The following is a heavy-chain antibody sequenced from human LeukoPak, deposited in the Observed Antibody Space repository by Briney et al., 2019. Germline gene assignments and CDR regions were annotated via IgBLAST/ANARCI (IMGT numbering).Heavy chain of an antibody. J-gene: IGHJ6*03. V-gene: IGHV3-21*01. CDR3: ARDPYSGSYWNYYYYYMDV. CDR1: GFTFSSYE. CDR2: ITSSSTYM. D-gene: IGHD1-26*01. Sequence: GGSLRLSCAASGFTFSSYEMNWVRQAPGKGLEWVSSITSSSTYMYYADSVKGRFTISRDNARNSLYLQMNSLRAEDTAVYYCARDPYSGSYWNYYYYYMDVWGKGTTVTTSS.